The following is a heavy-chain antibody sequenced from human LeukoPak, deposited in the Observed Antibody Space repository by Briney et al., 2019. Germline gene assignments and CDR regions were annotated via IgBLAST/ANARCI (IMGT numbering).Heavy chain of an antibody. D-gene: IGHD6-19*01. Sequence: PSETLSLTCTVSGGSISSSSYYWGWLRQPPGKGLEWIGSIYYSGSTYYNPSLKSRVTISVDTSKNQFSLKLSSVTAADTAVYYCVTSAVAGLVEVSKNRGAPNWFDRWGQGTLVTVSS. V-gene: IGHV4-39*01. CDR2: IYYSGST. CDR3: VTSAVAGLVEVSKNRGAPNWFDR. J-gene: IGHJ5*02. CDR1: GGSISSSSYY.